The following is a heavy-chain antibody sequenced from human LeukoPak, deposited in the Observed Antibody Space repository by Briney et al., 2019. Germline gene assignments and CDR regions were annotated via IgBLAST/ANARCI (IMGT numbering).Heavy chain of an antibody. D-gene: IGHD2-15*01. CDR1: GYTFTSYG. V-gene: IGHV1-18*01. Sequence: ASVKVSCKASGYTFTSYGISWVRQAPGQGLEWMGWISAYNGNTNYAQKLQGRVTMTTDTSTSTAYMGLRSLRSDDTAVYYCARAWSQSDSFNPSYYYYYYYMDVWGKGTTVTVSS. CDR2: ISAYNGNT. J-gene: IGHJ6*03. CDR3: ARAWSQSDSFNPSYYYYYYYMDV.